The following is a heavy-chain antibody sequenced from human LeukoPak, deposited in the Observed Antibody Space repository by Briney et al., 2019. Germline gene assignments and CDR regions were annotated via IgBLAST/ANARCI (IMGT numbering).Heavy chain of an antibody. J-gene: IGHJ6*02. CDR3: ARHGFDSSGYYSYYYYGMDV. D-gene: IGHD3-22*01. CDR2: IYYSGST. CDR1: GGSISSYN. Sequence: PSETLSLTCTVSGGSISSYNWSWIRQPPGKGLECIGYIYYSGSTNYNPSLKSRVTISVDTSKNQFSLKLSSVTAADTAVYYCARHGFDSSGYYSYYYYGMDVWGQGTTVTVSS. V-gene: IGHV4-59*01.